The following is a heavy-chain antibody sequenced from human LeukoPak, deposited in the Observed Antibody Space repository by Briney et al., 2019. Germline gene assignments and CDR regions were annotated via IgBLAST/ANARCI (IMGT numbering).Heavy chain of an antibody. V-gene: IGHV1-3*01. CDR2: INAGNGNT. CDR3: ARDSGSSSWYNY. D-gene: IGHD6-13*01. CDR1: GYTSTSYA. J-gene: IGHJ4*02. Sequence: ASVKVSCKASGYTSTSYAMHWVRQAPGQRLEWMGWINAGNGNTKYSQKFQGRVTITRDTSASTAYMELSSLRSEDTAVYYCARDSGSSSWYNYWGQGTLVTVSS.